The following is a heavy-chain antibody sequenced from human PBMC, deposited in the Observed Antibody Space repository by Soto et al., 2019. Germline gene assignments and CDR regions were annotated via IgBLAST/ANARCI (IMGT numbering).Heavy chain of an antibody. J-gene: IGHJ3*02. CDR1: GFTFSSYA. CDR2: ISGSGGST. CDR3: AKDHVLVQLFTPDAFDI. V-gene: IGHV3-23*01. Sequence: PGGSLRLSCAASGFTFSSYAMSWVRQAPGKGLEWVSAISGSGGSTYYADSVKGRFTISRDNSKNTLYLQMNSLRAEDTAVYYCAKDHVLVQLFTPDAFDIWGQGTMVTVSS. D-gene: IGHD5-18*01.